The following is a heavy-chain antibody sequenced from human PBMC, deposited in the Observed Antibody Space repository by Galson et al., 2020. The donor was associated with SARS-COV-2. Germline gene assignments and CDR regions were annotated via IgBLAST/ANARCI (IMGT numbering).Heavy chain of an antibody. CDR3: ARQEGWELLSDYAFDI. Sequence: KLGESMKISCKGSGYSFTSYWIGWVRQMPGKGLEWMGIIYPGDSDTRYSPSFQGQVTIPADKYISTAYLQWSSLKASDTAMYYCARQEGWELLSDYAFDIWGQGTMVTVSS. V-gene: IGHV5-51*01. CDR1: GYSFTSYW. CDR2: IYPGDSDT. D-gene: IGHD1-26*01. J-gene: IGHJ3*02.